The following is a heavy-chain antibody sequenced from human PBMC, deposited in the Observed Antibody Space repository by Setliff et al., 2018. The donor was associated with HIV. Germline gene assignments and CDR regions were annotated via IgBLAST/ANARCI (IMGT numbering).Heavy chain of an antibody. Sequence: ASVKVSCKTSGYTFSDYGITWVRQAPGQGLEWMGWISVYNGNTNYAQKFQGRLSMSTASSTSTANMFLRSLRYDDTAVYYCARTPRIMVTLKGECYYYMDVWGKGTTVTVSS. J-gene: IGHJ6*03. D-gene: IGHD2-8*01. CDR1: GYTFSDYG. CDR2: ISVYNGNT. CDR3: ARTPRIMVTLKGECYYYMDV. V-gene: IGHV1-18*01.